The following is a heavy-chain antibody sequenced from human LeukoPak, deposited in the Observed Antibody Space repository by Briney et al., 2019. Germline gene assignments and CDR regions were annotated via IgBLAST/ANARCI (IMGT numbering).Heavy chain of an antibody. J-gene: IGHJ4*02. CDR1: GLTFNSYA. V-gene: IGHV3-23*01. Sequence: PGGSLRLSCAASGLTFNSYAMSWVRQAPGKGLGWVSAISGSGGSTYYADSVKGRFTISRDNSKNTLYLQMNSLRAEDTAVYYCAKGRCSGGSCYGRGFDYWGQGTLVTVSS. CDR2: ISGSGGST. CDR3: AKGRCSGGSCYGRGFDY. D-gene: IGHD2-15*01.